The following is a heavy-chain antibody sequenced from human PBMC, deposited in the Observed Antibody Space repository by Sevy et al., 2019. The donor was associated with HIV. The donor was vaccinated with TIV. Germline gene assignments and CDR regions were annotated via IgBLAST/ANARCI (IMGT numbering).Heavy chain of an antibody. V-gene: IGHV4-61*08. CDR3: ARVYGPRSGYDYAGVDY. Sequence: SETLSLTCSVSGGSVSSGGYYWSWIRQPPGKGLEWVGDIYYSGSTSCNSSLKSRVTLSVDTSKNQYSLKLSSVTAADTAVYYCARVYGPRSGYDYAGVDYWGQGTLVTVSS. CDR1: GGSVSSGGYY. D-gene: IGHD5-12*01. CDR2: IYYSGST. J-gene: IGHJ4*02.